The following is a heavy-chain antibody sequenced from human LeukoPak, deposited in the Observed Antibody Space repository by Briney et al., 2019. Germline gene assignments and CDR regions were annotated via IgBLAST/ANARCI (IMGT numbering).Heavy chain of an antibody. CDR1: CYSFTSYW. V-gene: IGHV5-10-1*01. J-gene: IGHJ3*02. CDR2: IDPSDSYT. D-gene: IGHD3-10*01. Sequence: GESLKISCKGSCYSFTSYWIFWVRQMPGKGLEWMGKIDPSDSYTNNNPSSQGHVTISADKSISTAYLQWSSLKASDTAMYYCATRGGGPMVRGIADAFDIWGKGTMVTVSS. CDR3: ATRGGGPMVRGIADAFDI.